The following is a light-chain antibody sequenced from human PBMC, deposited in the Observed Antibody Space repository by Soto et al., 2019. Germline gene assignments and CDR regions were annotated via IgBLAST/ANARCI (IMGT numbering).Light chain of an antibody. Sequence: DIQMTQSPSTLSASVGDRVTITCRASQSISSRLAWYQQKPGKAPKLLIYDASSLESGVPSRFSGSGSGTEFTLTISSLQPDYFATYYCQQYNSYLYTFGQGTKLEIK. V-gene: IGKV1-5*01. CDR2: DAS. J-gene: IGKJ2*01. CDR3: QQYNSYLYT. CDR1: QSISSR.